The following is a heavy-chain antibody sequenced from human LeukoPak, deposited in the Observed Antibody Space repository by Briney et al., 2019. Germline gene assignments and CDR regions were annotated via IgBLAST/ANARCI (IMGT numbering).Heavy chain of an antibody. CDR2: INHSGST. D-gene: IGHD2-8*01. Sequence: SETLSFTCAVYGGSFSGNYWSWIRQPPGKGLEWIGEINHSGSTNYNPSLKSRVSVSVDTSKNQFSLKLSSVTAADTAVYYCARSRGCPNWVCYYCDYWGQGTLVSVSS. V-gene: IGHV4-34*01. CDR3: ARSRGCPNWVCYYCDY. J-gene: IGHJ4*02. CDR1: GGSFSGNY.